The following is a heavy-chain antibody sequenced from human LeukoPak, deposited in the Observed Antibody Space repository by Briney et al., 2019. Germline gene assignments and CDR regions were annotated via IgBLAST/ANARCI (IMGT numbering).Heavy chain of an antibody. CDR2: IGDSPRSI. J-gene: IGHJ6*02. CDR3: SRGHYCMDV. Sequence: PGGSLRLSCAASGFTFSDHYMSWIRQVPGKGLEWLSYIGDSPRSIYHADSVKGRFTISRDNAKNSVYLQMDSLRVEDTAVYYCSRGHYCMDVWGQGTTVIVSS. CDR1: GFTFSDHY. V-gene: IGHV3-11*01.